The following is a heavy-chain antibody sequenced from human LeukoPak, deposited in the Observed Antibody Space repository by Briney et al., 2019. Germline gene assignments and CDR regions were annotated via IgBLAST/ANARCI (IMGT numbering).Heavy chain of an antibody. Sequence: SETLSLTCTVSGGSISTFFWTWSRQSAGKGLEWIGRIYTGTTYYNPSLESRATISVDTSNNRFPLKLTSLTAADTAVYYCARGTEMTSFTGYYSFDYWGRGSLVTVSS. V-gene: IGHV4-4*07. D-gene: IGHD3-9*01. CDR1: GGSISTFF. CDR3: ARGTEMTSFTGYYSFDY. CDR2: IYTGTT. J-gene: IGHJ4*02.